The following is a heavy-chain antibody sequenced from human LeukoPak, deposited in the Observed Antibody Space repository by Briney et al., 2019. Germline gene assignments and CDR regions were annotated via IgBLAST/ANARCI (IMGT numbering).Heavy chain of an antibody. CDR2: IFGSGGGP. V-gene: IGHV3-23*01. J-gene: IGHJ4*02. CDR3: GKTTVGYSSGQKPAWPVDY. D-gene: IGHD5-18*01. CDR1: GFTFGSHA. Sequence: GGSLRLSCEASGFTFGSHAMYWVRQAPGKGLEWVAGIFGSGGGPHYADPVKGRFTISRDNSRNTVYLQINSLRAEDTAVYYCGKTTVGYSSGQKPAWPVDYWGQGTLVTVSS.